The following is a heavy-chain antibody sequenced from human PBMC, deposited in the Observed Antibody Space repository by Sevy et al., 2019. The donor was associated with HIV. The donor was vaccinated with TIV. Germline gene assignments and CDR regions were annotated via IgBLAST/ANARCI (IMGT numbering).Heavy chain of an antibody. V-gene: IGHV1-2*02. CDR3: ARMYYYDSSGSYFDY. CDR2: INPNSGGT. D-gene: IGHD3-22*01. Sequence: ASVKVSCKASGYTFTGYYMHWGRQAPGQGLEWMGWINPNSGGTNYAQKFQGRVTMTRDTSISTAYMELSRLRSDDTAVYYCARMYYYDSSGSYFDYWGQGTLVTVSS. CDR1: GYTFTGYY. J-gene: IGHJ4*02.